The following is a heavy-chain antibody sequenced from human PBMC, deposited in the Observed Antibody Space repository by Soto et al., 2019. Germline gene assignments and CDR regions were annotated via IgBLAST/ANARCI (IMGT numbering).Heavy chain of an antibody. V-gene: IGHV1-46*01. D-gene: IGHD2-15*01. J-gene: IGHJ4*02. CDR1: AYTFTSYY. Sequence: ASVKVSCKASAYTFTSYYMHWVRQAPGQGLEWMGIINPSGGSTSYAQKFQGRVTMTRDTSTSTVYMELSSLRSEDTAVYYCARAVVVAATPSLYYFDYWGQGTPVTVSS. CDR2: INPSGGST. CDR3: ARAVVVAATPSLYYFDY.